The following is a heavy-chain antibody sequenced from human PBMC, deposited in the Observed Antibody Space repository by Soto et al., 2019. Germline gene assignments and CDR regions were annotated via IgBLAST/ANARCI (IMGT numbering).Heavy chain of an antibody. CDR3: ARRVKPAVMVSSNWFER. CDR1: GYNFTSYG. D-gene: IGHD2-8*01. CDR2: ISAYNGNT. V-gene: IGHV1-18*01. Sequence: QVQLVQSGAEVKKPGASVKVSCKASGYNFTSYGISWVRQAPGQGFEWMGWISAYNGNTIYAQKLQGRVTMTTDTSTGTAYMELRSLRTNDTAVYYSARRVKPAVMVSSNWFERWGQGTLVTGSS. J-gene: IGHJ5*01.